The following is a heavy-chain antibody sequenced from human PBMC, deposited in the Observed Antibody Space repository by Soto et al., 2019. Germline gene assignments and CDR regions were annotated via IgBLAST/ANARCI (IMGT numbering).Heavy chain of an antibody. J-gene: IGHJ6*03. CDR1: GYTFTSYD. CDR3: ARSWYYDFWSGYLRNDYYYYMDV. D-gene: IGHD3-3*01. V-gene: IGHV1-8*01. Sequence: ASVKVSCKASGYTFTSYDINWVRQATGQGLEWMGWMNPNSGNTGYAQKFQGRVTMTRNTSISTAYMELSSLRSEDTAVYYCARSWYYDFWSGYLRNDYYYYMDVWGKGTTVTVPS. CDR2: MNPNSGNT.